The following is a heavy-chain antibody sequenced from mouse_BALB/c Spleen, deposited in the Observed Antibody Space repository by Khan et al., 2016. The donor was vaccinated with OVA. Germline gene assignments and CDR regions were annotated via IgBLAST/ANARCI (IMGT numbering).Heavy chain of an antibody. Sequence: DVKLVESGGGLVQPGGSRKLSCAASGFTFNNYGMHWVRQAPEKGLEWVAYISGYSNTIYYVDSVKGRFTISRDNPKNTLFLQMTSLMSEDTAMYYCATSYFYGYYFDYWGPGTTLTVS. V-gene: IGHV5-17*02. CDR2: ISGYSNTI. D-gene: IGHD1-1*01. J-gene: IGHJ2*01. CDR3: ATSYFYGYYFDY. CDR1: GFTFNNYG.